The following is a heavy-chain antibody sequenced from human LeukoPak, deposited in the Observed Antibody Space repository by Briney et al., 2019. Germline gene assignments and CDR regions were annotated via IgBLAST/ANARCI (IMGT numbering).Heavy chain of an antibody. CDR1: GFPFSDYW. V-gene: IGHV3-7*03. Sequence: GGSLRLSCAASGFPFSDYWMDWVRQAPGKGMEWVANINQDGRIQYYADSVRGRFIISRNNAKNSLYLQMYSLRAEDTAIYFCSRSLDYLGQGTLVTVSS. CDR2: INQDGRIQ. CDR3: SRSLDY. J-gene: IGHJ4*02.